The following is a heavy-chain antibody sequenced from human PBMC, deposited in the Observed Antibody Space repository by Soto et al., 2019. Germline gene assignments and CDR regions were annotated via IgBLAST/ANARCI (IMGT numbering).Heavy chain of an antibody. J-gene: IGHJ5*01. V-gene: IGHV4-59*08. D-gene: IGHD6-19*01. CDR1: GGSISSYH. CDR2: IYYTGST. Sequence: SETLSLTCTVSGGSISSYHWSWIRQPPGKGLEWIGYIYYTGSTNYNPSLKSRVTISVDTSKKQFSLKLRSVTAADTAVYYCARLRAVAGTADWFDSWGQGTLVTVSS. CDR3: ARLRAVAGTADWFDS.